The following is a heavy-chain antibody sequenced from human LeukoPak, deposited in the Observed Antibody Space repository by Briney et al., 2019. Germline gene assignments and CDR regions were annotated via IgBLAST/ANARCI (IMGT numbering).Heavy chain of an antibody. CDR1: GFTFSSYG. J-gene: IGHJ4*02. D-gene: IGHD1-26*01. V-gene: IGHV3-30*18. CDR2: ISYDGSNK. CDR3: AKDWSGSYAY. Sequence: GGSLRLSCAASGFTFSSYGMHWVRQAPGKGLEWVAVISYDGSNKYYADSVKGRFTISRDNSKNTLYLQMNSLRAEDTAVYYCAKDWSGSYAYWGQGTLVTVSS.